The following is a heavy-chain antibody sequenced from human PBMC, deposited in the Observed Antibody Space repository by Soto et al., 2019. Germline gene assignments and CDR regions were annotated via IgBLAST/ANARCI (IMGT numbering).Heavy chain of an antibody. D-gene: IGHD2-21*02. J-gene: IGHJ4*02. Sequence: QVQLVESGGGVVQPGRSLRLSCAASGFSFTTYGMHWVRQAPGKGLEWVAVIWFDGSEKYYGDSVKGRFTISRDNSKNTVYLEINSMRVEDTAMYFCVKDPCGDDCYSDPYFDNWGQGTLVTVSS. CDR2: IWFDGSEK. CDR1: GFSFTTYG. CDR3: VKDPCGDDCYSDPYFDN. V-gene: IGHV3-33*06.